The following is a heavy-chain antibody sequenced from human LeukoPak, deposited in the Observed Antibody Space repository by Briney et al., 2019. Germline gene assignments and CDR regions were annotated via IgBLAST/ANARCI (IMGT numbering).Heavy chain of an antibody. CDR3: VKPPRLSIIRGEGMDV. V-gene: IGHV3-23*01. J-gene: IGHJ6*02. CDR1: GFTFRTYA. CDR2: INSGGDDT. D-gene: IGHD3-10*01. Sequence: PGASLRPSCAGSGFTFRTYAMGWVRQAPGKGLEWVSSINSGGDDTYYADSVKGRFTISRDNFKNTLYLQMNSLRAEDTAVYYCVKPPRLSIIRGEGMDVWGQGTTVTVSS.